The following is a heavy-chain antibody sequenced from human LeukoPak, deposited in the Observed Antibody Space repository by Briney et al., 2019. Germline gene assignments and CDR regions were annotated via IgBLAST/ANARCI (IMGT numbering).Heavy chain of an antibody. Sequence: ASVKVSCKASGGTFSSYAISWVRQAPGQGLEWMGRIIPSFGTANYAQKFQGRVTITTDESTSTAYMELSSLRSEDTAVYYCARNLPSSGWFIGWGQGTLVTVSS. CDR3: ARNLPSSGWFIG. CDR1: GGTFSSYA. CDR2: IIPSFGTA. D-gene: IGHD6-19*01. J-gene: IGHJ4*02. V-gene: IGHV1-69*05.